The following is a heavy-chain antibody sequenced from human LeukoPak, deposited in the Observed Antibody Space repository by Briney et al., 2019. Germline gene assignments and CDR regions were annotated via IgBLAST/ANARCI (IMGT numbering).Heavy chain of an antibody. V-gene: IGHV3-30*02. CDR2: IRYDGRNK. CDR3: AKDFLKSITLIRGVRSWVGYFDY. J-gene: IGHJ4*02. D-gene: IGHD3-10*01. Sequence: GGSLRLSCAASGFTFSSYGMHWVRQAPGKGLDWVAFIRYDGRNKYYADSVKGRFTISRDNSKNTLYLQMNSLRAEDTAVYYCAKDFLKSITLIRGVRSWVGYFDYWGQGTLVTVSA. CDR1: GFTFSSYG.